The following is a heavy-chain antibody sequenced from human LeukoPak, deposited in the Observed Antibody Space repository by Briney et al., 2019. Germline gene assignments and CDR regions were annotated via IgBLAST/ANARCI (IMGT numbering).Heavy chain of an antibody. V-gene: IGHV3-21*01. Sequence: PGGSLRLXCAASGFTFSSYSMNWVRQAPRKGLEWVSSISSSSSYIYYADSVKGRFTISRDNAKNSLYLQMNSLRAEDTAVYYCARDYADYYFDYWGQGTLVTVSS. CDR3: ARDYADYYFDY. CDR1: GFTFSSYS. CDR2: ISSSSSYI. D-gene: IGHD2-2*01. J-gene: IGHJ4*02.